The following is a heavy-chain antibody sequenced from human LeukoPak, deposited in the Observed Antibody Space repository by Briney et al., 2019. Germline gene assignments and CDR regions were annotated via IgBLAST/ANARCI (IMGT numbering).Heavy chain of an antibody. Sequence: ASVKVSCKAFGYTFTSNYMHWVRQAPGQGLEWMGWINPSSGGTNYAQKFQGRVTMTRDTSISTAYMELSRLRSDDTAVYYCARLTYYDFWSGYNYAFDIWGQGTMVTVSS. D-gene: IGHD3-3*01. V-gene: IGHV1-2*02. CDR3: ARLTYYDFWSGYNYAFDI. CDR1: GYTFTSNY. J-gene: IGHJ3*02. CDR2: INPSSGGT.